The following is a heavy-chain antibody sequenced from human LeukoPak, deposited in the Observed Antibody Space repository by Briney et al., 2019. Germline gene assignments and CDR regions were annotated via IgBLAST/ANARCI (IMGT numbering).Heavy chain of an antibody. CDR3: ARDQDGSNFDY. J-gene: IGHJ4*02. V-gene: IGHV3-21*01. CDR2: ISSYGTYI. Sequence: GGSLRLSCAASGFTFKSYSMNWVRQAPGKGLEWVSTISSYGTYIYYANSVKGRFTISRDNAENSLYLQMDSLRADDTAVYYCARDQDGSNFDYWGQGTLVTVSS. D-gene: IGHD3-10*01. CDR1: GFTFKSYS.